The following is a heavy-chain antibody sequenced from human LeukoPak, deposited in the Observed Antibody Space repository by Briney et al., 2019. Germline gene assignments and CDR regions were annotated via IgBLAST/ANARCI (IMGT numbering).Heavy chain of an antibody. V-gene: IGHV5-51*01. D-gene: IGHD2-21*02. Sequence: HGESLKISCKGSGYSFTSYWIGCVRQMPGKGLEWMGIIYPGDSDTRYSPSFQGQVTISADKSISTAYLQWSSLKASDTAMYYCARPAPDGDYCFDYWGQGTLVTVSS. CDR3: ARPAPDGDYCFDY. J-gene: IGHJ4*02. CDR1: GYSFTSYW. CDR2: IYPGDSDT.